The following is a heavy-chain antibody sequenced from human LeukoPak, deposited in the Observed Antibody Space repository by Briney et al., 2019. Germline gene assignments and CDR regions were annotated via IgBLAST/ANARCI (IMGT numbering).Heavy chain of an antibody. Sequence: ASVKVSCKASGGTFSSYAISWVRQAPGQGLEWMGGIIPIFGTANYAQKFQGRVTITTDESTSTAYMELSSLRSEDTAVYYCARVGTADMDVWGEGTTVTVSS. J-gene: IGHJ6*03. V-gene: IGHV1-69*05. CDR2: IIPIFGTA. CDR3: ARVGTADMDV. CDR1: GGTFSSYA.